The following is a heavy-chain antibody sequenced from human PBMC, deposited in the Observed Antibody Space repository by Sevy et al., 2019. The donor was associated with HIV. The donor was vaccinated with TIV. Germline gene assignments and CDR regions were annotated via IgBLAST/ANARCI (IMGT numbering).Heavy chain of an antibody. CDR1: GYTLTQLS. V-gene: IGHV1-24*01. Sequence: ASVKVSCKVSGYTLTQLSMHWVRQAPGKGLEWVGTFDPEDDEKIYAQKFQARVTMTEDTSTDTAYMELSSLKSADTAVYYCAATKAYYDNSGYPFDYWGQGTLVTVSS. J-gene: IGHJ4*02. CDR3: AATKAYYDNSGYPFDY. CDR2: FDPEDDEK. D-gene: IGHD3-22*01.